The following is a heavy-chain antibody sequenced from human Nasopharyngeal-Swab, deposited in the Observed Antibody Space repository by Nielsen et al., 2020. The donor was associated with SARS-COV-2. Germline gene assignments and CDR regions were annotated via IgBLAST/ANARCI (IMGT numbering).Heavy chain of an antibody. CDR2: VFSSGST. J-gene: IGHJ4*02. D-gene: IGHD1-26*01. V-gene: IGHV4-39*07. Sequence: RQAPGKGLEWIGTVFSSGSTYNPSLKSRVTMSVDTSKNQFSLKLTSVTAADTAVYYCARVGGGSYYFDYWGQGTLVTVSS. CDR3: ARVGGGSYYFDY.